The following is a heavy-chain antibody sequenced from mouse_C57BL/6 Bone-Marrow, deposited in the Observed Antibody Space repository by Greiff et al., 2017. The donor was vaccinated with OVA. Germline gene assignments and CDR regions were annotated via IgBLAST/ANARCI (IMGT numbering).Heavy chain of an antibody. J-gene: IGHJ1*03. CDR1: GFSLSTPGMG. CDR3: ARSYRGGLLGYFDV. D-gene: IGHD2-3*01. CDR2: IYWDDDK. V-gene: IGHV8-12*01. Sequence: QVQLKESGPGILQSSQTLSLTCSFSGFSLSTPGMGVSWIRQPSGKGLEWLAHIYWDDDKRYNPSLKSRLTISKDTSRNQVFLKITSVDTADTATYYCARSYRGGLLGYFDVWGTGTTVTVSS.